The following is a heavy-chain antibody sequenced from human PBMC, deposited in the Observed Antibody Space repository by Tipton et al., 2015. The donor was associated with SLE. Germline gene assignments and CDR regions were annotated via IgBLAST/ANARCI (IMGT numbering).Heavy chain of an antibody. CDR2: INHTGGT. Sequence: TLSLTCAVYGGSFSGYYWSWIRQPPGKGLEWIGEINHTGGTNYNPSLKSRVTISVDTSKNHFSLRLTSLTAADTAVYYCASFRYCDDSGCMEAFDVWGQGTLVPVSS. CDR3: ASFRYCDDSGCMEAFDV. D-gene: IGHD3-9*01. V-gene: IGHV4-34*01. J-gene: IGHJ3*01. CDR1: GGSFSGYY.